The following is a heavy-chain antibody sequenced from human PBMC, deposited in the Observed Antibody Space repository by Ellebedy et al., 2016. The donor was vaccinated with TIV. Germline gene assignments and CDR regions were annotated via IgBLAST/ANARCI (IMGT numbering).Heavy chain of an antibody. CDR1: GGSIGSYY. J-gene: IGHJ3*02. D-gene: IGHD1-26*01. V-gene: IGHV4-59*01. CDR3: AREVGATFGNAFDI. CDR2: ISYSGSP. Sequence: MPSETLSLTCTVSGGSIGSYYWSWIRQPPGKGLEWIGYISYSGSPNYNPSLKSRVTISVDTSKNQFSLKLSPVTAADTAVYYCAREVGATFGNAFDIWGQGTMVTVSS.